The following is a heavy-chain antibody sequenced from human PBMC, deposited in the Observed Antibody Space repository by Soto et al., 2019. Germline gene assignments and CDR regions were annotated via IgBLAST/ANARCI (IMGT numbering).Heavy chain of an antibody. CDR2: IYYSGST. CDR1: GGSISSYY. J-gene: IGHJ5*02. CDR3: ARVQSASGIAADP. Sequence: SETLSLTCTVSGGSISSYYWSWIRQPPGKGLEWIGYIYYSGSTNYNPSLKSRVTISVDTSKNQFSLKLSSVTAADTAVYYCARVQSASGIAADPWGQGTLVTVSS. D-gene: IGHD6-13*01. V-gene: IGHV4-59*01.